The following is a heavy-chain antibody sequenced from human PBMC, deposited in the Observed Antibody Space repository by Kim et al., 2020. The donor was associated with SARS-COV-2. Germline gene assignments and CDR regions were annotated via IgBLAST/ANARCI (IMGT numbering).Heavy chain of an antibody. CDR3: ARLAGEAAAPPLTYYYYGMDV. Sequence: GESLKISCKGSGYSFTSYWIGWVRQMPGKGLEWMGIIYPGDSDTRYSPSFQGQVTISADKSISTAYLQWSSLKASDTAMYYCARLAGEAAAPPLTYYYYGMDVWGQGTTVTVSS. CDR2: IYPGDSDT. V-gene: IGHV5-51*01. J-gene: IGHJ6*02. CDR1: GYSFTSYW. D-gene: IGHD6-13*01.